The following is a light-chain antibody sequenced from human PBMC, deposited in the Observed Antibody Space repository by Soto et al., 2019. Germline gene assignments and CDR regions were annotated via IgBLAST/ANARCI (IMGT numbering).Light chain of an antibody. V-gene: IGKV3-11*01. CDR1: QSVSYY. J-gene: IGKJ5*01. CDR3: QQRSNWIT. CDR2: DAS. Sequence: EIVLTQSPATLSLSPGERATLSCRASQSVSYYLAWYQQKPGQAPRFLIYDASSRATGIPARFSGSGSGTDFTLTISSLEPEDFAVYYCQQRSNWITFGQGTRLEIK.